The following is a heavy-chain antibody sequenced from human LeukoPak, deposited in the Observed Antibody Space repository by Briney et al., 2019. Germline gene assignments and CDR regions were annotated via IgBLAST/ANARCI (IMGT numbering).Heavy chain of an antibody. V-gene: IGHV3-21*01. D-gene: IGHD1-14*01. CDR1: GFTFSSFS. J-gene: IGHJ3*01. CDR3: ATGTAAFDV. CDR2: ITTGISYI. Sequence: PGGSLRLSCAASGFTFSSFSMNWVRQAPGKGLEGVSYITTGISYIYYADSVKGRFTISRDNAKNSLYLPMNSLRAEDTAVYYCATGTAAFDVWGQGTLVTVSS.